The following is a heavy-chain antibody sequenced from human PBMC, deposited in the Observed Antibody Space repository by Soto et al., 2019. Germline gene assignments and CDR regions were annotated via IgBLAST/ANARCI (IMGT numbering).Heavy chain of an antibody. V-gene: IGHV4-30-4*01. D-gene: IGHD3-10*01. Sequence: PSETLSLTCTVSGGSISSGDYYWSWIRQPPGKGLEWIGYIYYSGSTYYNPSLKSRVTISVDTSKNQFSLQLSSVTAADPAVYYCAREPKGSGSYPSFHYWGQGTLLTL. CDR3: AREPKGSGSYPSFHY. CDR1: GGSISSGDYY. CDR2: IYYSGST. J-gene: IGHJ4*02.